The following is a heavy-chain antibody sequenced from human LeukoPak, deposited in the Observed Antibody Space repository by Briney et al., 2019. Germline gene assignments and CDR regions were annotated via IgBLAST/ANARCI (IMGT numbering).Heavy chain of an antibody. D-gene: IGHD3-16*01. Sequence: SETLSLTCAVYGGSFSGYYWSWIRQPPGKGLEWIGEINHSGSTNYNPSLKSRVTISVDTSKNQFSLKLSSVTAADTAVYYCARKSGGRSLNYWGQGTLGTVSS. CDR3: ARKSGGRSLNY. J-gene: IGHJ4*02. CDR1: GGSFSGYY. CDR2: INHSGST. V-gene: IGHV4-34*01.